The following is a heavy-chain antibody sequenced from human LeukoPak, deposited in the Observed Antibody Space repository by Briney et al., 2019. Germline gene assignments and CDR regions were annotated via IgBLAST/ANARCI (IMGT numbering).Heavy chain of an antibody. Sequence: PGGSLRLSCAASGFTFSSYAMSWVRQAPGKGLEWVSAISGSGGSTYYADSVKGRFTISRDNSKNPVYLQMNSLRPDGTAVYYCAKDGPXFGXLXXYXDYWGQGTLVTXSS. D-gene: IGHD3-10*01. CDR3: AKDGPXFGXLXXYXDY. CDR2: ISGSGGST. J-gene: IGHJ4*02. CDR1: GFTFSSYA. V-gene: IGHV3-23*01.